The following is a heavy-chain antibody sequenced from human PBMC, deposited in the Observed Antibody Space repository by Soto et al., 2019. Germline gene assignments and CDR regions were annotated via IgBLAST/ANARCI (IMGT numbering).Heavy chain of an antibody. D-gene: IGHD2-15*01. J-gene: IGHJ1*01. CDR3: VRGYCTTSPCSGDFQF. Sequence: QVQLVQSGAELKKPGASVKVACKASGYKFTTYFIHWVRQAPGQGLEWMGMIHPSGDTGYAQKFRGRVTMTIDTSTTTAYMELRNLTSEDTAVYFSVRGYCTTSPCSGDFQFLGQGTLVTVSS. CDR1: GYKFTTYF. V-gene: IGHV1-46*01. CDR2: IHPSGDT.